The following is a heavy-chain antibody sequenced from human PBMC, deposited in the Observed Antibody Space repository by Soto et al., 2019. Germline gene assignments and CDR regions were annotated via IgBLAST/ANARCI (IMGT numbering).Heavy chain of an antibody. D-gene: IGHD2-2*01. CDR3: VSEALRCCTSTNCLTDWCDP. V-gene: IGHV1-3*01. Sequence: QVQLVQSGAEVKKPGASVKVSCKASGYTFSSYGLDWVRQAPGQRLEWMGGINAGNGNTKYSQKFQGRVTITRDTSATTAYMELSSLRYKDTAVYYCVSEALRCCTSTNCLTDWCDPWGQGTLVRVSS. CDR2: INAGNGNT. CDR1: GYTFSSYG. J-gene: IGHJ5*02.